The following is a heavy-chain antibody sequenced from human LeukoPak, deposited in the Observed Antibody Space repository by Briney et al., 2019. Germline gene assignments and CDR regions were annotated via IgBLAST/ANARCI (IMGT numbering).Heavy chain of an antibody. V-gene: IGHV4-39*07. J-gene: IGHJ4*02. CDR3: ARGEVRKRIVVVPAAKYYFDY. CDR1: GGSISSSSYY. D-gene: IGHD2-2*01. Sequence: PSETLSLTCTVSGGSISSSSYYWGWIRQPPGKGLEWIGSIYYSGSTNYNPSLKSRVTISVDTSKNQFSLKLSSVTAADTAVYYCARGEVRKRIVVVPAAKYYFDYWGQGTLVTVSS. CDR2: IYYSGST.